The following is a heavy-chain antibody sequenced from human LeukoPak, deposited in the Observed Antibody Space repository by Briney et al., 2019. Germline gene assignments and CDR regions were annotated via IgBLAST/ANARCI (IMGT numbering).Heavy chain of an antibody. Sequence: RSGGSLRLSSAASGFTFDDYAMNWVRQVPGRGLEWVSGINWNGRITEYADSVKDRFTISRQNTKNSLYLYMNNLGGEDTALYFCARGSVQLWLRDTYYYMDVWGKGTTVTVSS. J-gene: IGHJ6*03. CDR3: ARGSVQLWLRDTYYYMDV. D-gene: IGHD5-18*01. CDR2: INWNGRIT. V-gene: IGHV3-20*04. CDR1: GFTFDDYA.